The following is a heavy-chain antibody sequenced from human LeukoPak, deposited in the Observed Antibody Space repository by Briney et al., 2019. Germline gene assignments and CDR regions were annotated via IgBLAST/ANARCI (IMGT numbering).Heavy chain of an antibody. Sequence: SETLSLTCTVSGGSISSYYWSWIRQPPGKGLEWIGYIYNSGSTSDNPSLESRVTISVDTSKNQFSLRLSSVTAADTAVYYCARHRWYSSSYYFDYWGQGTLVTVSS. V-gene: IGHV4-59*08. CDR2: IYNSGST. CDR3: ARHRWYSSSYYFDY. CDR1: GGSISSYY. D-gene: IGHD6-13*01. J-gene: IGHJ4*02.